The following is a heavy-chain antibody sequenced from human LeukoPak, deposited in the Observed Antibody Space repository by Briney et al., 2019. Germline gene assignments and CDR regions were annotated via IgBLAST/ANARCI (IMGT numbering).Heavy chain of an antibody. D-gene: IGHD5-24*01. V-gene: IGHV4-61*01. CDR1: GYSISSAYY. CDR2: IYYSGST. CDR3: AGLEMATIGFDY. J-gene: IGHJ4*02. Sequence: SETLSLTCTVSGYSISSAYYWGWIRQPPGKGLEWIGYIYYSGSTNYNPSLKSRVTISVDTSKNQFSLKLSSVTAADTAVYYCAGLEMATIGFDYWGQGTLVTVSS.